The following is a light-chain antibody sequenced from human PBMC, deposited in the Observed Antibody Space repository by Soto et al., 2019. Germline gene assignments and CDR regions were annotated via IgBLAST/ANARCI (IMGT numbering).Light chain of an antibody. V-gene: IGKV3-20*01. CDR3: QQYGFSPT. J-gene: IGKJ1*01. CDR2: GGS. Sequence: EIVLTQSPGTLSLSPEERATLSCRDSPSVSRDFLVWYQHKGGQPPRLLLYGGSIRATGIPDRFSGSGSGIDFTLTISRLEPEDVAVYYCQQYGFSPTFGQGTKVEIK. CDR1: PSVSRDF.